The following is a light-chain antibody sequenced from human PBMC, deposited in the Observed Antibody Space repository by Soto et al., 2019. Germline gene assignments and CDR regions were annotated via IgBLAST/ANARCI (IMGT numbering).Light chain of an antibody. CDR2: GAS. J-gene: IGKJ5*01. V-gene: IGKV1-8*01. Sequence: AIRMTQSPASLSAATGDRVTITCRASQSISTYLAWYQQKPGKAPKLLIYGASTRATGIPDRFRGSGSGTDFTLSISRLEPEDFAIYYCQQYGSTPYTFGQGTRLEIK. CDR3: QQYGSTPYT. CDR1: QSISTY.